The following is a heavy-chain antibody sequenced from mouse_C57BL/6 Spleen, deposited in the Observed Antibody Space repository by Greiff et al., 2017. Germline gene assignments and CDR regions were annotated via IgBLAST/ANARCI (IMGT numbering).Heavy chain of an antibody. D-gene: IGHD1-1*01. CDR1: GFTFTDYY. CDR3: ARWPELRGFDY. J-gene: IGHJ2*01. V-gene: IGHV7-3*01. CDR2: IRNKANGYTT. Sequence: EVHLVESGGGLVQPGGSLSLSCAASGFTFTDYYMSWVRQPPGKALEWLGFIRNKANGYTTEYSASVKGRFTISRDNSQSILYLQMNALRAEDSATYYCARWPELRGFDYWGQGTTLTVSS.